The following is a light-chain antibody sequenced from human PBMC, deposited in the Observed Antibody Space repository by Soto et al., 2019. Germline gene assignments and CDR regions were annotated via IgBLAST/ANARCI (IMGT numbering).Light chain of an antibody. V-gene: IGLV2-14*01. J-gene: IGLJ1*01. CDR1: RSDIGDSNF. CDR2: EVI. Sequence: LTQPASVSGSPGQSVTISCTGPRSDIGDSNFISWYQHSPGKAPRLLIYEVINRPSGVSRRFSGSKAGNTASLTISGLLDDDEADYFCASFRSGTILVFGSGTKVTVL. CDR3: ASFRSGTILV.